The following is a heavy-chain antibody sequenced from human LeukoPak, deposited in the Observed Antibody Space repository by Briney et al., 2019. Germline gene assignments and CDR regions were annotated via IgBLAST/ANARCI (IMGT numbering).Heavy chain of an antibody. J-gene: IGHJ4*02. Sequence: ASVKVSCKASGYTFTSYYMHWVRQAPGQGLEWMGIINPSGGSTSYAQKFQGRVTMTRDTSTSTVYMELSSLRSEDTAVYYCARDRFDVVVPAARGFDYWGQGTLVTVSS. CDR2: INPSGGST. CDR3: ARDRFDVVVPAARGFDY. D-gene: IGHD2-2*01. V-gene: IGHV1-46*01. CDR1: GYTFTSYY.